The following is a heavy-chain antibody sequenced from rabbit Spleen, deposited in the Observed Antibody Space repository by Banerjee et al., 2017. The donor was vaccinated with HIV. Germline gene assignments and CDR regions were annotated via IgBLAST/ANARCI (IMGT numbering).Heavy chain of an antibody. Sequence: QSLEESGGDLVKPGASLTLTCTASGFSFSSSHYMCWVRQAPGKGLEWIACMYTGSSGSTYYASWAKGRFTISKTSSTTVTLQMTSLTAADTATYFCARETSSGWGIVSYYFSLWGQGTLVTVS. D-gene: IGHD4-1*01. V-gene: IGHV1S40*01. CDR3: ARETSSGWGIVSYYFSL. CDR2: MYTGSSGST. CDR1: GFSFSSSHY. J-gene: IGHJ4*01.